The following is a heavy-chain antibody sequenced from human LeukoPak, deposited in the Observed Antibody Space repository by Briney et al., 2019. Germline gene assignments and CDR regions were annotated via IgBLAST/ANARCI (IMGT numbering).Heavy chain of an antibody. V-gene: IGHV3-53*01. D-gene: IGHD3-22*01. CDR1: GFTVSSNY. CDR2: IYSGGST. CDR3: TLYYYDSSGYPS. Sequence: GGSLRLSCAASGFTVSSNYMSWVRQAPGKGLEWVSVIYSGGSTYYADSVKGRFTISRDNSKNTLYLQMNSLRAEDTAVYYCTLYYYDSSGYPSWGQGTLVTVSS. J-gene: IGHJ5*02.